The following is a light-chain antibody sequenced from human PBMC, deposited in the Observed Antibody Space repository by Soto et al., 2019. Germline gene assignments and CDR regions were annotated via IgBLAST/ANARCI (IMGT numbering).Light chain of an antibody. J-gene: IGKJ1*01. Sequence: DIQMTQSPSSLSASVGDXVTITXRASQSISSFLTWYQQKAGKAPKXXIYAASSLQSGVPSRFSGSGSGTDFTLTISSLQPEDFASYYCQQSFSTPPTFGQGTKVDIK. CDR2: AAS. CDR3: QQSFSTPPT. CDR1: QSISSF. V-gene: IGKV1-39*01.